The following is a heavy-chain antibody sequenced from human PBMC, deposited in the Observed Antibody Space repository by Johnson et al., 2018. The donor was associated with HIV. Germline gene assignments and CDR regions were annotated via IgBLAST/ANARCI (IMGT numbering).Heavy chain of an antibody. Sequence: VQLVESGGGVVKPGGSLRLSCAASGFTFSNYSMRWIRQAPGKGLEWVSYITISGSTKYYADSVKGRFTISKDNAKNSLYLQMNSLRAEDTALYYCAKDYVYSLTSGTTRKDIWGQGTMVTVSS. D-gene: IGHD1-26*01. CDR1: GFTFSNYS. CDR3: AKDYVYSLTSGTTRKDI. CDR2: ITISGSTK. J-gene: IGHJ3*02. V-gene: IGHV3-11*04.